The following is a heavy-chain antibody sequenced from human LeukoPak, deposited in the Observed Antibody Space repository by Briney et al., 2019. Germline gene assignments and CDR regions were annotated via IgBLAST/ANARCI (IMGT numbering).Heavy chain of an antibody. D-gene: IGHD5-12*01. J-gene: IGHJ4*02. V-gene: IGHV5-51*01. CDR2: IYPRDSDT. CDR3: ARRQYSGYDFDF. CDR1: GSIFTNYW. Sequence: GESLQISSKASGSIFTNYWIGWVRPMPGKGREWMGIIYPRDSDTRYSPSFQGQVTVSADKSISTAYLQWNTLEASDTAMYYCARRQYSGYDFDFWGQGTLVTVSS.